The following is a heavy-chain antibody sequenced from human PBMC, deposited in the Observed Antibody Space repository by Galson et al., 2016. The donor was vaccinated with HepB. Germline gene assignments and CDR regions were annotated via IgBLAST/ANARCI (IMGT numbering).Heavy chain of an antibody. D-gene: IGHD4-23*01. CDR3: ARDKTTVEAFDI. CDR1: GGSFSSYY. V-gene: IGHV4-34*01. CDR2: VNHSGDT. Sequence: SETLSLTCAVYGGSFSSYYWSWIRQPPGKGLEWIGEVNHSGDTNYNPSLKSRVTISVDTSKNQFSLKLSSVTAADTAVYYCARDKTTVEAFDIWGQGTMVTVSS. J-gene: IGHJ3*02.